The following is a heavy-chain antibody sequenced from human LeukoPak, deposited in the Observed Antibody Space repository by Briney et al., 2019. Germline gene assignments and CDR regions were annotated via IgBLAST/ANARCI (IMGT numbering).Heavy chain of an antibody. CDR3: AREQFSHTSNYFDN. CDR1: GFMFDDYA. J-gene: IGHJ4*02. V-gene: IGHV3-43*02. Sequence: QPGGSLRLSCAASGFMFDDYAMHWVRQAPGKGLEWVSLISADGGSTFHADSVKGRFTISRDNNNNSLSLQMNSLTTEDTAFYYCAREQFSHTSNYFDNWGQGLLVTVSS. CDR2: ISADGGST. D-gene: IGHD5-24*01.